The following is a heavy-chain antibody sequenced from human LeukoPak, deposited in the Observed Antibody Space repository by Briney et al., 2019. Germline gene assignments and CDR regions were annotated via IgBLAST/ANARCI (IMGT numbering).Heavy chain of an antibody. Sequence: SGGSLRLSCAVSGFTFREYYMSWIRHARGKGREGGSYIRSSGNTIYYADSEKGRFIISRDNAKDSLDVQMYSRRAEGTVVYYGARGGFLAMVRGVTVPEDYYYGMDVWGQGTTVTVSS. J-gene: IGHJ6*02. D-gene: IGHD3-10*01. CDR2: IRSSGNTI. CDR3: ARGGFLAMVRGVTVPEDYYYGMDV. CDR1: GFTFREYY. V-gene: IGHV3-11*01.